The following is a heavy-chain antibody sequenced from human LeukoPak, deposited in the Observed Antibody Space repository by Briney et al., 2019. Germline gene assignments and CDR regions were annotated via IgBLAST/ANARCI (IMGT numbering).Heavy chain of an antibody. CDR1: GYTFTRYY. V-gene: IGHV1-46*01. J-gene: IGHJ3*02. D-gene: IGHD5-24*01. Sequence: ASVKVSCKASGYTFTRYYMYWVRQAPGQGLEWMGIISPSGGSTSYAQKFQGRVTMTRDTSTSTVYMELSSLRSEDTAVYYCARVLVEMAIRSAFDIWGQGTMVTVSS. CDR2: ISPSGGST. CDR3: ARVLVEMAIRSAFDI.